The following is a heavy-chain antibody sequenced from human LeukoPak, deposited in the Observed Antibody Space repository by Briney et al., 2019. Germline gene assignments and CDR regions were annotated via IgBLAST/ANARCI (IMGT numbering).Heavy chain of an antibody. J-gene: IGHJ3*02. D-gene: IGHD4-17*01. V-gene: IGHV3-7*01. CDR1: GFTFSSYW. Sequence: GGSLRLSCAASGFTFSSYWVSWVRQAPGKGLEWVANIKQDGSEKYYVDSVKGRFTISRDNAKNSLYLQMNSLRAEDTAVYYCARDYGDYEDAFDTWGQGTMVTVSS. CDR2: IKQDGSEK. CDR3: ARDYGDYEDAFDT.